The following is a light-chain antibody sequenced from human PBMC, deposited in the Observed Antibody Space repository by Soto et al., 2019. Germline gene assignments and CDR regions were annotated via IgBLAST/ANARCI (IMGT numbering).Light chain of an antibody. CDR3: HQYGRSTRT. CDR1: QTLXSSY. Sequence: TQSTSKLSLSPGAGPTLSCWASQTLXSSYLAWYQQKPGQAPSLLTDGASSRARGIPDRCSGSGSATDFTLTIIRIEPYEFAAYYCHQYGRSTRTFGQGTRLEIK. V-gene: IGKV3-20*01. CDR2: GAS. J-gene: IGKJ5*01.